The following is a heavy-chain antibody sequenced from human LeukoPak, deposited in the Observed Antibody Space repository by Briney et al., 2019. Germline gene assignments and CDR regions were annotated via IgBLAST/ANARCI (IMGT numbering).Heavy chain of an antibody. D-gene: IGHD5-18*01. V-gene: IGHV1-69*13. J-gene: IGHJ5*02. CDR3: ARDTAMVPGPNWFDP. Sequence: SVKVSCKASGGTFSSYAISWVRQAPGQGLEWMGGIIPIFGTANYAQKFQGRVTITADESTRTAYMELSSLRSEDTAVYYCARDTAMVPGPNWFDPWGQGTLVTVSS. CDR1: GGTFSSYA. CDR2: IIPIFGTA.